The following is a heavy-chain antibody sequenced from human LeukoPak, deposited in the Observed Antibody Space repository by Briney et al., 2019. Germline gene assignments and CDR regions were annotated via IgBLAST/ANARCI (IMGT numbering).Heavy chain of an antibody. J-gene: IGHJ4*02. CDR1: GFTFDDYG. CDR2: ISSSGSTI. Sequence: GGSLRLSCAASGFTFDDYGMSWVRQAPGKGLEWVSYISSSGSTIYYADSVKGRFTISRDNAKNSLYLQMNSLRAEDTAVYYCARGSLAPRPTPIYYWGQGTLVTVSS. D-gene: IGHD3-3*02. V-gene: IGHV3-11*01. CDR3: ARGSLAPRPTPIYY.